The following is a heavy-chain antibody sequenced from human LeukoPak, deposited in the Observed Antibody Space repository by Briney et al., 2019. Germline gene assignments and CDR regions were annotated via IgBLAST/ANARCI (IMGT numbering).Heavy chain of an antibody. Sequence: GGSLRLSCAASVFTVSSNYMSWVRQAPGKGLEWVSVIYSGGSTYYADSVKGRFTISRDNSKNTLYLQMSSLRAEDTAVYYCVKANSSGWGYYFDYWGQGTLVTVSS. CDR3: VKANSSGWGYYFDY. V-gene: IGHV3-66*01. D-gene: IGHD6-19*01. J-gene: IGHJ4*02. CDR2: IYSGGST. CDR1: VFTVSSNY.